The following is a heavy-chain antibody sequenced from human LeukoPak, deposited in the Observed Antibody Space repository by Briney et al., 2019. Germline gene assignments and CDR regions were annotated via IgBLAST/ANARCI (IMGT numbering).Heavy chain of an antibody. V-gene: IGHV3-7*01. J-gene: IGHJ4*02. CDR2: IKQDGSEK. CDR1: GFTFSSYW. Sequence: PGGSLRLSCAASGFTFSSYWMTWVRQAPGKGLEWVANIKQDGSEKYYVDSVKGRFTISRDNAKNLLYLQMNSLRAEDTAVYYCTRDTGCSGGTCYSFYDYWGQGTLVTVSS. CDR3: TRDTGCSGGTCYSFYDY. D-gene: IGHD2-15*01.